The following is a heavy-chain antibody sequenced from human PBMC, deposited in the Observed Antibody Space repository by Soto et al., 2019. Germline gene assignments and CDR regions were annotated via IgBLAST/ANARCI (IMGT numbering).Heavy chain of an antibody. CDR3: ASYGSGSYPRFDP. CDR1: GVTFSSYA. CDR2: IDEGGENT. D-gene: IGHD3-10*01. Sequence: GGSLRLSCVVSGVTFSSYAMSWVRQAPGKGLQWVSGIDEGGENTYHADSVKGRFAISRDNSKNTLYLQMNSLRAEDTAVYYCASYGSGSYPRFDPWGQGTLVTVSS. V-gene: IGHV3-23*01. J-gene: IGHJ5*02.